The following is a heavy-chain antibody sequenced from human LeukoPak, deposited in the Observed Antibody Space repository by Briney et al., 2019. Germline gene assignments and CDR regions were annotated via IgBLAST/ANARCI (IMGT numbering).Heavy chain of an antibody. V-gene: IGHV3-48*03. Sequence: GGSLRLSCAASGFTFSSYEMNWVRQAPLKPLKCVSYISSSGSTIYYADSVKGRFTISRDNAKNSLYLQMNSLRAEDTAVYYCARDRYDSSGYPPFFDYWGQGTLVTVSS. J-gene: IGHJ4*02. CDR1: GFTFSSYE. CDR3: ARDRYDSSGYPPFFDY. CDR2: ISSSGSTI. D-gene: IGHD3-22*01.